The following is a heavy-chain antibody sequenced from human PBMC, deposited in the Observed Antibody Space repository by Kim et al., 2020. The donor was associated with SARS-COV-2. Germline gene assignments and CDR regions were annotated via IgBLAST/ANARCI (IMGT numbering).Heavy chain of an antibody. D-gene: IGHD3-22*01. Sequence: GGSLRLSCAASGFTFSSYAMHWVRQAPGKGLEWVAVISYDGSNKYYADSVKGRFTISRDNSKNTLYLQMNSLRAEDTAVYYCARDRDWYYYDSSGYYYEFDYWGQGTLVTVSS. CDR3: ARDRDWYYYDSSGYYYEFDY. J-gene: IGHJ4*02. V-gene: IGHV3-30-3*01. CDR1: GFTFSSYA. CDR2: ISYDGSNK.